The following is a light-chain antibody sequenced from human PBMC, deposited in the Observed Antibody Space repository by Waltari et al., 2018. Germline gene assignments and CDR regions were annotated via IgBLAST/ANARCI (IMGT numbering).Light chain of an antibody. V-gene: IGKV3-20*01. CDR3: HQYGDSPQT. Sequence: EIVLTQSPDTLSLSPGERATLSCRASQGVSSSYLAWYQHQPGQAPRLLIFGASNRATGIPDRFSGSESGTDFTLTISRLEPDDFVVYYCHQYGDSPQTFGQGTKVEIK. CDR2: GAS. J-gene: IGKJ1*01. CDR1: QGVSSSY.